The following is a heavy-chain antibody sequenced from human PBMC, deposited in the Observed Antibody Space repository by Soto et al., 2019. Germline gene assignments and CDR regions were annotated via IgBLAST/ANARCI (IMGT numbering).Heavy chain of an antibody. D-gene: IGHD3-22*01. CDR2: IYYSGST. V-gene: IGHV4-39*01. J-gene: IGHJ5*02. CDR1: GGSISSSSYY. Sequence: KTSETLSLTCTVSGGSISSSSYYWGWIRQPPGKGLEWIGSIYYSGSTYYNPSLKSRVTISVDTSKNQFSLKLSSVTAADTAVYYCARQAATMIVVVITTDWFDPWGQGTLVTVSS. CDR3: ARQAATMIVVVITTDWFDP.